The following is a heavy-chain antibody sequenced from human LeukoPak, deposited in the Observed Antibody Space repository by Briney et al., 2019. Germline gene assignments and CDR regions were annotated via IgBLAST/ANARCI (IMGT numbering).Heavy chain of an antibody. D-gene: IGHD2-8*01. CDR2: IYPGDSDT. CDR3: ARRGVNDPFDF. CDR1: GYSFTNYW. Sequence: GAPLKISCKGSGYSFTNYWIGWVRQMPGKGLEWMGIIYPGDSDTRYSPSFQGQVTISADKSIGTAFLQWSSLKASDTAMYYCARRGVNDPFDFWGQGTMVTVS. J-gene: IGHJ3*01. V-gene: IGHV5-51*01.